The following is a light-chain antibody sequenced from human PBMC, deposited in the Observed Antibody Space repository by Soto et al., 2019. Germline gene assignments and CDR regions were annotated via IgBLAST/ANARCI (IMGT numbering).Light chain of an antibody. CDR2: EVS. J-gene: IGLJ1*01. CDR1: SSDIGGYNY. Sequence: QSALTQPPSASGSPGQSVTISCTGTSSDIGGYNYVSWYQQHPGKAPELMIYEVSKRPSGVPDRFSGSKSGNTASLTVSGLQAEDEADYYCSPYAGTTSYVFGTGTKVTVL. CDR3: SPYAGTTSYV. V-gene: IGLV2-8*01.